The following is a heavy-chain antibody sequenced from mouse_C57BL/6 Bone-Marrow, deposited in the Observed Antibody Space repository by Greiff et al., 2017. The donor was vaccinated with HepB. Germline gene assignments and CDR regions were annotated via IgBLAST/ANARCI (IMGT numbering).Heavy chain of an antibody. CDR2: INPYNGGT. CDR3: ASRRGINYYGSHWYFDV. CDR1: GYTFTDYY. D-gene: IGHD1-1*01. J-gene: IGHJ1*03. V-gene: IGHV1-19*01. Sequence: EVQLVESGPVLVKPGASVKMSCKASGYTFTDYYMNWVKQSHGKSLEWIGVINPYNGGTSYNQKFKGKATLTVDKSSSTAYMELNSLTSEDSAVYYCASRRGINYYGSHWYFDVWGTGTTVTVSS.